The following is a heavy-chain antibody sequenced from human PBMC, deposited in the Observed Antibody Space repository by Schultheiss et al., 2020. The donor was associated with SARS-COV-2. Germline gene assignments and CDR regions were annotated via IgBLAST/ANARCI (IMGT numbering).Heavy chain of an antibody. J-gene: IGHJ4*02. D-gene: IGHD2-2*01. V-gene: IGHV3-30*04. Sequence: GESLKISCAASGFTFSSYAMHWVRQAPGKGLEWVAVISYDGSNKYYADSVKGRFTISRDNSKNTLYLQMNSLRAEDTAVYYCASLSGEYQLLGFDYWGQGTLVTVSS. CDR3: ASLSGEYQLLGFDY. CDR2: ISYDGSNK. CDR1: GFTFSSYA.